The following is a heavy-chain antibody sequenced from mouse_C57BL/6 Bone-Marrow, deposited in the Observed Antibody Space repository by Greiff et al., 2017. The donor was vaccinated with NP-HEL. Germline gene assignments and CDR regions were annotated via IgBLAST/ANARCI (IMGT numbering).Heavy chain of an antibody. Sequence: VQLQQPGAELVKPGASVKLSCKASGYTFTSYWMHWVKQRPGQGLEWIGMIHPNSGSTNYNEKFKSKATLTVDKSSSTAYMQLSSLTSEDSAVYYCASSLYYGNYYAMDYWGQGTSVTGSS. CDR3: ASSLYYGNYYAMDY. D-gene: IGHD2-1*01. CDR1: GYTFTSYW. J-gene: IGHJ4*01. CDR2: IHPNSGST. V-gene: IGHV1-64*01.